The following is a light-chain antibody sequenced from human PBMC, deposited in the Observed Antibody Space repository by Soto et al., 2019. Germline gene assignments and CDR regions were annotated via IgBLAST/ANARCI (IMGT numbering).Light chain of an antibody. CDR3: QQYHSYSLT. CDR2: KAS. V-gene: IGKV1-5*03. J-gene: IGKJ4*01. Sequence: DIQMTQSPSTLSASVGDRVTITCRASQSISSWLAWYQQKPGKAPKLLIYKASSLEGGVPSRFSGSGSGTDFTLTISSLQPDDFATYYCQQYHSYSLTFGGGTRWTSN. CDR1: QSISSW.